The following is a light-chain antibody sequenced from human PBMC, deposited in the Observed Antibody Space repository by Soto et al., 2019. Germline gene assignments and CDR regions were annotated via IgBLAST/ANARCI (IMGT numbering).Light chain of an antibody. CDR3: CSYAGSSTRV. Sequence: QCALTQPRSVSGSPGQSVTISCTGTSVNVGGYNYVSWYQQFPDKAPKLMIYDVSKRPSGVPDRFSGSKSGNTASLTISGLQADDEADYYCCSYAGSSTRVFGTGTKVTAL. CDR2: DVS. V-gene: IGLV2-11*01. CDR1: SVNVGGYNY. J-gene: IGLJ1*01.